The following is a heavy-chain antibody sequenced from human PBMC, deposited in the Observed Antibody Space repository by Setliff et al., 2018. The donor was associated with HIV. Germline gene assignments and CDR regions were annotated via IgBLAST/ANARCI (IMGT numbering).Heavy chain of an antibody. V-gene: IGHV4-4*02. Sequence: PSETLSLTCAVSGGPLNSRNWWSWVRQPPGKGLEWIGEVSYTGKSYYNPALKRRVTVSVDTSKNQFSLKLSSVTAADTAVYYCARHDMRHYDFWSGSPSHWFDPWGQGTLVTVS. CDR1: GGPLNSRNW. J-gene: IGHJ5*02. D-gene: IGHD3-3*01. CDR2: VSYTGKS. CDR3: ARHDMRHYDFWSGSPSHWFDP.